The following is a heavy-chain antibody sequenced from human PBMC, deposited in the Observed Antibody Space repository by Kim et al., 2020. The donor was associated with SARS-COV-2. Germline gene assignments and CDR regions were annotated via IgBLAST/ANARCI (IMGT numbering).Heavy chain of an antibody. J-gene: IGHJ3*02. CDR1: GFTFSSYA. CDR3: ARSGGVYYAPGAFYI. Sequence: GGSLRLSCAASGFTFSSYAMHWVRQAPGKGLEWVAVISYDGSNKYYADSVKGRFTISRDNSKNTLYLQMNSLRVEDTAVYYCARSGGVYYAPGAFYIWGQGTTVTVSS. D-gene: IGHD1-26*01. CDR2: ISYDGSNK. V-gene: IGHV3-30*04.